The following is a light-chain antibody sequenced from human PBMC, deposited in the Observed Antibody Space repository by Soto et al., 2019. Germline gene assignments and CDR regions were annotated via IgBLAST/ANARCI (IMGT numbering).Light chain of an antibody. CDR1: QNIVNY. V-gene: IGKV1-39*01. J-gene: IGKJ1*01. CDR2: RAS. CDR3: QQTYSIPWT. Sequence: DVQMTQSPSSLSGSVGDRVTISCRASQNIVNYLHWYQLKQGTAPRLLISRASTVRSGVPPRFSGSGSGRDFTLTISSLRPEDIGTYFCQQTYSIPWTFGPGTRVEI.